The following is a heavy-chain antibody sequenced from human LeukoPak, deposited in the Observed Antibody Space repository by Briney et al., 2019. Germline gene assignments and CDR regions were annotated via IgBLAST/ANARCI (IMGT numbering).Heavy chain of an antibody. D-gene: IGHD6-19*01. CDR1: GFTFSDYY. J-gene: IGHJ4*02. Sequence: GGPLTLSCAASGFTFSDYYMSWLRQAPGKGLEWVSYISSSGSTIYYADSVKGRFTISRDNAKNSLYLQMNSLRAEDTAVYYCARVYEGPVAGLHFDYWGQGTLVTVSS. CDR2: ISSSGSTI. CDR3: ARVYEGPVAGLHFDY. V-gene: IGHV3-11*01.